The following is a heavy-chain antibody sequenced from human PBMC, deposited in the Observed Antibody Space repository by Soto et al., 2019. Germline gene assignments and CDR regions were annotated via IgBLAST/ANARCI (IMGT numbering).Heavy chain of an antibody. J-gene: IGHJ4*02. CDR1: GFRYSTYG. D-gene: IGHD1-1*01. V-gene: IGHV3-23*01. Sequence: EVQLLESGGGLVQPGGSLRLSCAVSGFRYSTYGVTWVRQAPGKGLEWVAGVSGGSGTTHYKDSVRGRFTVTGDNSKNTVYLEMNSLRLEDTAVYYCTRWNGDADYWGQGTLFTVSS. CDR2: VSGGSGTT. CDR3: TRWNGDADY.